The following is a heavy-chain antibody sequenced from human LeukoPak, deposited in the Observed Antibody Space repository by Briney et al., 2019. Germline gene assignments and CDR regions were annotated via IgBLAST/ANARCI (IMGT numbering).Heavy chain of an antibody. V-gene: IGHV4-59*06. J-gene: IGHJ3*02. CDR2: IYYSGST. Sequence: KHSETLSLTYTFSGGSISSYYWSWIRQPPRKGLEWIGYIYYSGSTYYNPSLKSRITISVDTSKTQYSLKLSPVTAEATAVYCGARARGADAFDIWGQGTRVTVSS. CDR1: GGSISSYY. CDR3: ARARGADAFDI. D-gene: IGHD3-10*01.